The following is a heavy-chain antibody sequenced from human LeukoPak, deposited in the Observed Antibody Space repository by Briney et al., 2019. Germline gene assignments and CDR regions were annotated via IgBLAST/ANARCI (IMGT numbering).Heavy chain of an antibody. V-gene: IGHV3-74*01. CDR2: INSDGSST. J-gene: IGHJ4*02. Sequence: GGSLRLSCAASGFTFSSYWMHWVRQAPGKGLVWVSRINSDGSSTIYADSVKGRFTISRDNAKNTLYLQMNSLRAEDTAVYYCTRGAHCSGGSCYSFSNHFDYWGQGTLVTVSS. CDR3: TRGAHCSGGSCYSFSNHFDY. D-gene: IGHD2-15*01. CDR1: GFTFSSYW.